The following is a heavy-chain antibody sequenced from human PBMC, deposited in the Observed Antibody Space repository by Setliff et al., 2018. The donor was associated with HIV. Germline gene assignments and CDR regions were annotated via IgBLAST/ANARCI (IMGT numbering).Heavy chain of an antibody. D-gene: IGHD6-13*01. V-gene: IGHV3-48*03. Sequence: GGSLRLSCAASGFTFSSYEMTWVRQAPGKGLEWVSYISSSSSYTNYADSVKGRFTISRDNAKNSLYLQMNSLRAEDTAVYYCAKFAPGGHSEIASEGISHFDSWGQGTLVTVSS. CDR3: AKFAPGGHSEIASEGISHFDS. CDR1: GFTFSSYE. CDR2: ISSSSSYT. J-gene: IGHJ4*02.